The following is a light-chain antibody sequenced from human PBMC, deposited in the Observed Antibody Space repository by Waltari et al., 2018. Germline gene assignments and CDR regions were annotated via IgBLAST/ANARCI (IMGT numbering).Light chain of an antibody. CDR2: DAS. V-gene: IGKV3-20*01. Sequence: EIVLTQSPSTLSLSPGERATLSCRASQSISRYLAWYQHKPGQAPRLLIYDASSRATGIPDRFSGSGSGTDFSLTISRLEPEDFAVYYCQKYGTLPATFGQGTKVEIK. CDR3: QKYGTLPAT. CDR1: QSISRY. J-gene: IGKJ1*01.